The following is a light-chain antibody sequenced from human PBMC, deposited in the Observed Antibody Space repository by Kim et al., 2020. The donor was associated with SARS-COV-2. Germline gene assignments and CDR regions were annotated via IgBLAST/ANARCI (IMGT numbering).Light chain of an antibody. J-gene: IGLJ1*01. Sequence: SITVSCTGTSSTVGVYDAVAWYQHHPGKAPKLFLFDVTKRPSGVSNRFSGSKSGNTASLTISGLQTEDEADYYCSSYTSNNINYVFGTGTKVTVL. CDR3: SSYTSNNINYV. CDR1: SSTVGVYDA. V-gene: IGLV2-14*03. CDR2: DVT.